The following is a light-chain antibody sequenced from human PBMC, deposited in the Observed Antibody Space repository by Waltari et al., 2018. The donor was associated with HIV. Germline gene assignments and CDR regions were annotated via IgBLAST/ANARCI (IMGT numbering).Light chain of an antibody. CDR2: QDK. J-gene: IGLJ2*01. Sequence: SYELTQPPSVSVSPGQTATITCSGDKLGKKFAFWYQQKPGQSPVVVIYQDKKRPSGIPERFSGSNSGNTATLTISGTQAMDEADYYCQAWDSTTVIFGGGTKLTVL. V-gene: IGLV3-1*01. CDR3: QAWDSTTVI. CDR1: KLGKKF.